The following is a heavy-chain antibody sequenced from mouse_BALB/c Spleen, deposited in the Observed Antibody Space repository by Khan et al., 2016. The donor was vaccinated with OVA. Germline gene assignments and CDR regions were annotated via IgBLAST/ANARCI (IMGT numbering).Heavy chain of an antibody. CDR2: TDPANGNT. CDR1: GYNIKDIY. CDR3: RISTINA. J-gene: IGHJ2*01. V-gene: IGHV14-3*02. Sequence: VQLKQSGAELVNPAASLKLSCTASGYNIKDIYIHWVKQRPEKGLERIRRTDPANGNTKYDPKFQGKATITADTSSNTAYLQLNSLTSEDTAVYYCRISTINAWGQGTTLTVSS.